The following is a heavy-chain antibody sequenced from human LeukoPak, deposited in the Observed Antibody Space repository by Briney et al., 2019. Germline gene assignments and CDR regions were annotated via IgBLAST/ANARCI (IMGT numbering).Heavy chain of an antibody. CDR1: GFTFSSYS. Sequence: SGGSLRLSCAASGFTFSSYSMNWVRQAPGKGLEWVSSISSSSSYIYYADSVKGRFTISRDSAKNSLYLQMNSLRVEDTAVYYCAGDDAFDIWGQGTMVTVSS. CDR3: AGDDAFDI. V-gene: IGHV3-21*01. J-gene: IGHJ3*02. CDR2: ISSSSSYI.